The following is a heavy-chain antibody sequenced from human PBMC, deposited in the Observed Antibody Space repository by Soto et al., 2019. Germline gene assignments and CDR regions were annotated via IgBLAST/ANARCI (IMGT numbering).Heavy chain of an antibody. V-gene: IGHV1-18*01. CDR2: ISAYNGNT. CDR3: ARALYRRGPSSPFDN. CDR1: GYTPTNYD. J-gene: IGHJ1*01. Sequence: QVPLVQSGPEVKKPGASVKVSCKTSGYTPTNYDIGWVRQAPGQGLEYMGWISAYNGNTNYARKLQDRVTLTTDTSKRTAYRELRSLQSHATAIYYWARALYRRGPSSPFDNWAQGPLATVSS. D-gene: IGHD3-16*01.